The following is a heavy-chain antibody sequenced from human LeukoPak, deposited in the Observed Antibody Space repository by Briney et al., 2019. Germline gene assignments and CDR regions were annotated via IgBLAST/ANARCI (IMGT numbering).Heavy chain of an antibody. V-gene: IGHV4-59*01. CDR3: ARGQYLTFPDY. J-gene: IGHJ4*02. CDR2: MSDIGGS. CDR1: GGSISSDY. D-gene: IGHD2/OR15-2a*01. Sequence: SETLSLTCSVSGGSISSDYYTWIRQPPGKGLEWIGYMSDIGGSSYSPSLNSRVTILVETSKNQVSLTLTSVTAADTAVYFCARGQYLTFPDYWGQGTLVTVSS.